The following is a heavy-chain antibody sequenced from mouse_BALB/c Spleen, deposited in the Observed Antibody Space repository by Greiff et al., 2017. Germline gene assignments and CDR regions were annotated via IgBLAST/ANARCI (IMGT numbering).Heavy chain of an antibody. J-gene: IGHJ3*01. CDR2: SRNKANDYTT. CDR1: GFTFSDFY. Sequence: EVNVVESGGGLVQPGGSLRLSCATSGFTFSDFYMEWVRQPPGKRLEWIAASRNKANDYTTEYSASVKGRFIVSRDTSQSILYLQMNALRAEDTAIYYCARGDYGTPFAYWGQGTLVTVSA. D-gene: IGHD1-1*01. CDR3: ARGDYGTPFAY. V-gene: IGHV7-1*02.